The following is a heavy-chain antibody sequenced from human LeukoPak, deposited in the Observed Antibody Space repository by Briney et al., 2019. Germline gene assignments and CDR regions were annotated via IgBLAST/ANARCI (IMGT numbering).Heavy chain of an antibody. Sequence: GGSLRLSCVASGFPFSSYWMTWVRQAPGKGLEWVANIKQDGSKKSYVDSVKGRFTISRDNAKNSLYLQMNSLRAEDTAVYYCARVMVRGSYYYGMDVWGQGTTVTVSS. CDR2: IKQDGSKK. D-gene: IGHD3-10*01. CDR1: GFPFSSYW. J-gene: IGHJ6*02. V-gene: IGHV3-7*03. CDR3: ARVMVRGSYYYGMDV.